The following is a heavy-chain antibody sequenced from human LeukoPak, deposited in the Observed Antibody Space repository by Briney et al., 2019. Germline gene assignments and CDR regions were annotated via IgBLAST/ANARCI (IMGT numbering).Heavy chain of an antibody. J-gene: IGHJ4*02. CDR1: GDIVSSNSAT. V-gene: IGHV6-1*01. CDR2: TYYRSKLYN. Sequence: SQTLSLTCALSGDIVSSNSATWNWSRQSPSRGLEWLVRTYYRSKLYNDYALSVKNRITINPDTSKNQFSLHLNSVTPEDTAVYYCARDLAGFGGYSYGMVDYWGQGTLVTVSS. D-gene: IGHD5-18*01. CDR3: ARDLAGFGGYSYGMVDY.